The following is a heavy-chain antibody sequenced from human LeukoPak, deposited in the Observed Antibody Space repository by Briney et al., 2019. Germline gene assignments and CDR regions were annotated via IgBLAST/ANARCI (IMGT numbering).Heavy chain of an antibody. CDR2: ISSSSSYI. D-gene: IGHD3-22*01. V-gene: IGHV3-21*01. Sequence: GRSLRLSCAASGFTFSSYSMNWVRQAPGKGLEWVSSISSSSSYIYYADSVKGRFTISRDNAKNSLYLQMNSLRAEDTAVYYCARDAYDSSGTLLYWGQGTLVTVSS. CDR1: GFTFSSYS. J-gene: IGHJ4*02. CDR3: ARDAYDSSGTLLY.